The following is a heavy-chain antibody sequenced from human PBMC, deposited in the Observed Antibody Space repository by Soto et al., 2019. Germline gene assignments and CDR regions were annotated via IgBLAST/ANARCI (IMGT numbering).Heavy chain of an antibody. CDR3: ARDPPPRVTIFGVVNYGMDV. V-gene: IGHV3-33*01. J-gene: IGHJ6*02. Sequence: QVQLVESGGGVVQPGRSLRLSCAASGFTFSSYGMHWVRQAPGKGLAWVAGIWYDGSNKYYADSVKGRFTISRDNSKNTLYLQMNSLGGEDTVVYYCARDPPPRVTIFGVVNYGMDVWGQGTTVTVSS. CDR1: GFTFSSYG. CDR2: IWYDGSNK. D-gene: IGHD3-3*01.